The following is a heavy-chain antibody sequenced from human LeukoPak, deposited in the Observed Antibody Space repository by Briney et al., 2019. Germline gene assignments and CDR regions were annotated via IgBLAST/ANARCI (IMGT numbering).Heavy chain of an antibody. J-gene: IGHJ6*03. V-gene: IGHV1-2*02. D-gene: IGHD6-13*01. CDR2: INPNSGGT. CDR3: ARDRIAAAGFSHYYYMDV. CDR1: GYTFTGYY. Sequence: ASVKVSCKASGYTFTGYYMHWVRQAPGQGLEWMGWINPNSGGTNYAQKFQGRVTMTRDTSISTAYMELSRLRSDDTAVYYCARDRIAAAGFSHYYYMDVWGKGTTVTVPS.